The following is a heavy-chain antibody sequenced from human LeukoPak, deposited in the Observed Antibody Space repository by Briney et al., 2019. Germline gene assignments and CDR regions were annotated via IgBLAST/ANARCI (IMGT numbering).Heavy chain of an antibody. V-gene: IGHV4-59*02. D-gene: IGHD6-19*01. J-gene: IGHJ4*02. CDR3: ARETSLTGYASGLGFNY. CDR1: GGSVSSWY. Sequence: SETLSLTCTVSGGSVSSWYWSWIRQPPGKGLEWIGYIYDSGNTNYNPSLKSRVTISIDTSKNQFSLRLTSVTAADTATYHCARETSLTGYASGLGFNYWGQGILVTVSS. CDR2: IYDSGNT.